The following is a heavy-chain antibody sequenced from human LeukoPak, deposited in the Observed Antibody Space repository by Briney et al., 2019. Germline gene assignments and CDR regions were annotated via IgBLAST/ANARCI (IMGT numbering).Heavy chain of an antibody. D-gene: IGHD3-10*01. CDR3: AITPGRLSYFDY. J-gene: IGHJ4*02. CDR2: ISSGNNYI. CDR1: GFTFSSYT. Sequence: GGSLRLSCATSGFTFSSYTMTWVRQAPGKGLEWVPSISSGNNYIYYADSVKGRFTISRDNAKNSLSLQMNSLRAEDTAVYYCAITPGRLSYFDYWGQGTLVTVSS. V-gene: IGHV3-21*01.